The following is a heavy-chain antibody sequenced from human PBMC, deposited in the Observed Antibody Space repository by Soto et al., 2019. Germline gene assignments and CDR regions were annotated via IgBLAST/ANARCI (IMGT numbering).Heavy chain of an antibody. D-gene: IGHD6-19*01. CDR2: INHSGST. CDR3: ARGWSGWRVWLDY. Sequence: QVQLQQWGAGLLKPSETLSLTCAVYGGSFSGYYWSWIRQPPGKGLEWIGEINHSGSTNYNPSLKSRVTIPVDTSKNQVSLKLSSVTAADTAVYYCARGWSGWRVWLDYWGQGTLVTVSS. J-gene: IGHJ4*02. V-gene: IGHV4-34*01. CDR1: GGSFSGYY.